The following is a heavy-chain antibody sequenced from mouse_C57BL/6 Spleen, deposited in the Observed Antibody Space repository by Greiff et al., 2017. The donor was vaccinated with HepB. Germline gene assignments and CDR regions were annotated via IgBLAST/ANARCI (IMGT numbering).Heavy chain of an antibody. V-gene: IGHV14-3*01. J-gene: IGHJ4*01. Sequence: VQLKQSVAELVRPGASVKLSCTASGFNIKNTYMHWVKQRPEQGLEWIGRIDPANGNTKYAPKFQGKATITADTSSNTAYLQLSSLTSEDTAIYYCARSFTTVVAKNYAMDYWGQGTSVTVSS. CDR2: IDPANGNT. CDR1: GFNIKNTY. D-gene: IGHD1-1*01. CDR3: ARSFTTVVAKNYAMDY.